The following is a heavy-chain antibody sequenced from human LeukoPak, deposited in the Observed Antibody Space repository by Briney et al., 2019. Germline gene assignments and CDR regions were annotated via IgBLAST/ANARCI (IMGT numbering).Heavy chain of an antibody. J-gene: IGHJ4*02. CDR2: MNPNSGNT. D-gene: IGHD6-19*01. V-gene: IGHV1-8*01. CDR3: ARGDYAHDSSGWYFADFDY. CDR1: GYTFTSYD. Sequence: ASVKVSCKASGYTFTSYDINWVRQATGQGLEWMGWMNPNSGNTGYAQKFQGRVTMTRNTSISTAYMELSSLRSEDTAVYYCARGDYAHDSSGWYFADFDYWGQGTLVTVSS.